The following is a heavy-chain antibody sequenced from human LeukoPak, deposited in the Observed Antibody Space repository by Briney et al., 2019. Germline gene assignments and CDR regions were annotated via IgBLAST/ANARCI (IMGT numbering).Heavy chain of an antibody. V-gene: IGHV1-18*01. CDR1: GYTFTSYG. CDR3: ARDLADWSYSANAFDI. Sequence: ASVKVSCKASGYTFTSYGISWVRQAPGQGLEWMGWISAYNGNTNYAQKLQGRVTITTDTSTSTAYMELRSLRSDDTAVYYCARDLADWSYSANAFDIWGQGTMVTVSS. J-gene: IGHJ3*02. CDR2: ISAYNGNT. D-gene: IGHD4-11*01.